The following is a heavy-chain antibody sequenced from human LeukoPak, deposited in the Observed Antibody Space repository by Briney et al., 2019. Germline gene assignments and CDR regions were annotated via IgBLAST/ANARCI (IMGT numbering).Heavy chain of an antibody. CDR2: IYSAGST. V-gene: IGHV3-66*01. J-gene: IGHJ4*02. Sequence: GSLSLSCAASGFSVSSSFMIWVRQPPGKGLEWVSAIYSAGSTYYADSVQGRFTISRDNSKNTLYLQMNSLRAEDTAVYYCARDPGALYYFDYWGQGTLVTVSS. D-gene: IGHD3-10*01. CDR3: ARDPGALYYFDY. CDR1: GFSVSSSF.